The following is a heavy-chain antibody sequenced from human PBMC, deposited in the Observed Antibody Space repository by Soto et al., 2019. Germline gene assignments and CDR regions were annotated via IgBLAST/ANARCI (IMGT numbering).Heavy chain of an antibody. J-gene: IGHJ4*02. CDR3: ARRLTAGYGYDY. CDR1: GFTFRSSW. V-gene: IGHV3-74*01. CDR2: INSDATTK. D-gene: IGHD1-1*01. Sequence: EVQLVESGGGLVQPGGSLRLSCVASGFTFRSSWMHWVRQAPGKGLVWVSRINSDATTKYYAEYAKGRFTIARDNAENTLYLQMDRLTTEDTAVYYGARRLTAGYGYDYWGQGTLVTVSS.